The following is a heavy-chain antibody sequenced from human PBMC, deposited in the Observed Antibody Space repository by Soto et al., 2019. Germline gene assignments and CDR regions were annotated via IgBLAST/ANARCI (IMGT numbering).Heavy chain of an antibody. CDR3: ARDSRVGANTDAYKV. D-gene: IGHD1-26*01. V-gene: IGHV1-18*01. J-gene: IGHJ3*01. CDR2: IGIYHGNT. Sequence: QAQLVQSGAEVKKPGASVKVSCKASGYAFTSFGITWVRQAPGQGLEWMGWIGIYHGNTRYAQNLQGRVTMTRDTTATTARMELKSLTSDDTAMYYCARDSRVGANTDAYKVWGQWKMVSVSS. CDR1: GYAFTSFG.